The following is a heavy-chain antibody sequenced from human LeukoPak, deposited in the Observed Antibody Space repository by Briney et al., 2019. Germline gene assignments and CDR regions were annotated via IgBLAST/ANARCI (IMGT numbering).Heavy chain of an antibody. V-gene: IGHV3-23*01. CDR3: AKPVAGTGYFDY. J-gene: IGHJ4*02. CDR2: ISGSGGTT. D-gene: IGHD6-19*01. Sequence: GGSLRLSCAVSGFTFSSYAMSWVRQAPGKGLGWVSTISGSGGTTYYADSVKGRSTISRDNPKNTLYLQMNSLRAEDTAVYYCAKPVAGTGYFDYWGQGTLVTVSS. CDR1: GFTFSSYA.